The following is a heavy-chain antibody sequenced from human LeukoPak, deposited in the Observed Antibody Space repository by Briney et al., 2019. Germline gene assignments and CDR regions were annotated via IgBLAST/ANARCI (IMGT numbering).Heavy chain of an antibody. CDR2: ISGSGGST. V-gene: IGHV3-23*01. Sequence: PGGSLRLSCAASGFTFSSYAMSWVRQAPGKGLEWVSAISGSGGSTYYADSVKGRFPISRDNSKNTLYLQMNSLRAEDTAVYYCVARPAAMRRFDPWGQGTLVTVSS. D-gene: IGHD2-2*01. CDR3: VARPAAMRRFDP. J-gene: IGHJ5*02. CDR1: GFTFSSYA.